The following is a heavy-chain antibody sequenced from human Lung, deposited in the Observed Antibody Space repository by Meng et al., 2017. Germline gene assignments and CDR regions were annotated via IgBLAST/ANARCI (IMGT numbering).Heavy chain of an antibody. CDR2: IKSNSDGGTT. CDR3: ATGAAAADH. CDR1: GFSFTDVW. D-gene: IGHD6-13*01. J-gene: IGHJ4*02. Sequence: EGMRGDLGGGLVKPGGSLRLSCAASGFSFTDVWMSWVRQGPGKGLEWVGRIKSNSDGGTTDYAAPVKGRFTISRDDSKNTLYLQMNSLITEDTAVYFCATGAAAADHWGQGTLVTVSS. V-gene: IGHV3-15*01.